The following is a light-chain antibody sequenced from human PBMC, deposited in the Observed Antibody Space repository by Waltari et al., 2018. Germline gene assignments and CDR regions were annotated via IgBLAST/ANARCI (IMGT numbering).Light chain of an antibody. CDR2: LAS. CDR3: QQYYSTPPIT. V-gene: IGKV4-1*01. CDR1: QSVLYSATNKNY. J-gene: IGKJ5*01. Sequence: DIVMTQSPDSLAVSLGERATINCKSSQSVLYSATNKNYLAWYQQKPGQPPKLLIYLASTRESGVPDRVSGSGSGANFTLTISSLQAEDVAVYYCQQYYSTPPITFGQGTRLEIK.